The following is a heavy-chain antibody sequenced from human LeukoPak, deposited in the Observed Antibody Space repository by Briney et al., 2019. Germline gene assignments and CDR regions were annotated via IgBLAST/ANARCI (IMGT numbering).Heavy chain of an antibody. CDR1: GGSISSSNYY. J-gene: IGHJ4*02. CDR2: IYYSGST. D-gene: IGHD2/OR15-2a*01. V-gene: IGHV4-39*01. Sequence: SETLSLTCTVSGGSISSSNYYWGWIRQPPGKGLEWIGSIYYSGSTYYNPSLKSRITISVDTSKNQFSLKMRSVTAADTAVYYCARPTSKLGSFDYWGQGTLVTVSS. CDR3: ARPTSKLGSFDY.